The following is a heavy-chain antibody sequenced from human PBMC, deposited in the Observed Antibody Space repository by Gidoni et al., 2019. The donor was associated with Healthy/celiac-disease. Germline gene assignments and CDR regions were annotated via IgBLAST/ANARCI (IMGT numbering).Heavy chain of an antibody. D-gene: IGHD3-10*01. Sequence: EVQLVESGGGLVQPGRSLRLSCTASGFTFGDYAMSWFRQAPGKGLEWVGFIRSKAYGGTTEYAASVKGRFTISRDDSKSIAYLQMNSLKTEDTAVYYCTRVRVGNWFDPWGQGTLVTVSS. J-gene: IGHJ5*02. CDR2: IRSKAYGGTT. CDR3: TRVRVGNWFDP. CDR1: GFTFGDYA. V-gene: IGHV3-49*03.